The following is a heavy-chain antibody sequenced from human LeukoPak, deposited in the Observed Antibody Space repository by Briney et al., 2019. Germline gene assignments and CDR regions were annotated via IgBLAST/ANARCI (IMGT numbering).Heavy chain of an antibody. CDR3: ASGRTSSLVRELGMDV. Sequence: GGSLRLSCVASGFIFSRNWMSWVRQAPGKGLEWVAVISFDGTHIYYRDSVDGRFTISRDNFKNILYLQMNSLRTDDTAVYYCASGRTSSLVRELGMDVWGQGTTVTVSS. CDR2: ISFDGTHI. V-gene: IGHV3-30*03. D-gene: IGHD3-10*01. J-gene: IGHJ6*02. CDR1: GFIFSRNW.